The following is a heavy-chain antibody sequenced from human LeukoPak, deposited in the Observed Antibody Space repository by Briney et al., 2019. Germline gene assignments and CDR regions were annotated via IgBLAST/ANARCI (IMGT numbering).Heavy chain of an antibody. Sequence: GASVKVSCKASGYTCTSYGISWVRQATGQGLEWMGWINPNSGNTSYAQRLQGRVTMTRSTSISTAYMELTSLRSEDTAVYYCARNDYGDGDAFDIWGQGTMVTVSP. CDR1: GYTCTSYG. D-gene: IGHD4-17*01. CDR3: ARNDYGDGDAFDI. V-gene: IGHV1-8*02. CDR2: INPNSGNT. J-gene: IGHJ3*02.